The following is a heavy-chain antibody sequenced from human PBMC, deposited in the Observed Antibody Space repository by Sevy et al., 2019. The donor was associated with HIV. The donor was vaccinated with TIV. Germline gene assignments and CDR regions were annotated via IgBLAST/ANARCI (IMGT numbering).Heavy chain of an antibody. CDR1: GFTFNSYA. J-gene: IGHJ4*02. CDR3: APTIVYDSSGYYFYFVY. CDR2: ISGSGGNT. V-gene: IGHV3-23*01. D-gene: IGHD3-22*01. Sequence: GGSLRLSCAASGFTFNSYAMGWVRQAPGKGLEWVSGISGSGGNTYYADSVKGGFTISRDNSKNTLYLQMKSLRAEDTAAYCCAPTIVYDSSGYYFYFVYWGRGILVTVSS.